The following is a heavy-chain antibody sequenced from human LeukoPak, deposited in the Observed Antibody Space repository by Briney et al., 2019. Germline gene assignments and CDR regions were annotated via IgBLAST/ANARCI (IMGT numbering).Heavy chain of an antibody. CDR1: GGSISSGGYY. D-gene: IGHD4-17*01. CDR2: INHSGST. CDR3: ASSNAVTTLPFDY. Sequence: PSETLSLTCTVSGGSISSGGYYWSWIRQPPGKGLEWIGEINHSGSTNYNPSLKSRVTISVDTSKNQFSLKLSSVTAADTAVYYCASSNAVTTLPFDYWGQGTLVTVSS. J-gene: IGHJ4*02. V-gene: IGHV4-39*07.